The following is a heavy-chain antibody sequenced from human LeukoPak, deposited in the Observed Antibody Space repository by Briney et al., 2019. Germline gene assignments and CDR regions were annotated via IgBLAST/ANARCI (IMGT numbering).Heavy chain of an antibody. CDR2: INHSGTT. J-gene: IGHJ4*02. D-gene: IGHD2-2*01. V-gene: IGHV4-34*01. CDR3: ARKEGRSEYQPSFDS. CDR1: GGSFTGYY. Sequence: PSETLSLTCAVYGGSFTGYYWSWIRQTPGEGLEWIGEINHSGTTNYNPSLKSRVTISVDTSKNQFSLKLSSMTAADTAVYYCARKEGRSEYQPSFDSWGQGTLVTVSP.